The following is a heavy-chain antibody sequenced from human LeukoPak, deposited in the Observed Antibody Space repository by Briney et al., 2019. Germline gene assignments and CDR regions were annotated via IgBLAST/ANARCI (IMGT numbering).Heavy chain of an antibody. CDR3: ARDPRYYYGSGSYSLYYYGMDV. CDR1: GFTFSSYG. CDR2: IWYDGSNK. Sequence: GGSLRLSCAASGFTFSSYGMLWVRQAPGKGLEWVAVIWYDGSNKYYADSVKGRFTISRDNSKNTLYLQMNSLRAEDTAVYYCARDPRYYYGSGSYSLYYYGMDVWGQGTTVTVSS. V-gene: IGHV3-33*01. D-gene: IGHD3-10*01. J-gene: IGHJ6*02.